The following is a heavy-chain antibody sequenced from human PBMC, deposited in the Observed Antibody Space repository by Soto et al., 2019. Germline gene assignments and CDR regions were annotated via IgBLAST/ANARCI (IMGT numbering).Heavy chain of an antibody. CDR2: IYYIGST. J-gene: IGHJ5*02. CDR1: GVSISSYY. V-gene: IGHV4-59*01. D-gene: IGHD2-2*01. Sequence: ETLSLTCTVSGVSISSYYWSWIRQPPGKGLEWIGYIYYIGSTNYNPSLKSRVTISVDTSKNQFSLKLSSVTAADTAVYYCARGLRRQLLNWFDPWGQGTLVTVSS. CDR3: ARGLRRQLLNWFDP.